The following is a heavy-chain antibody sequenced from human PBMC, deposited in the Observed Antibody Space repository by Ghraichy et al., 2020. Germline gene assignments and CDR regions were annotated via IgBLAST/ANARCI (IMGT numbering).Heavy chain of an antibody. CDR3: ARVCQGGTYSDILTGSLYAYYYYMDV. Sequence: SQTLSLTCTVSGGSISSSSYYWGWIRQPPGKGLEWIGSIYYSGSTYYNPSLKSRVTISVDTSKNQFSLKLSSVTAADTAVYYRARVCQGGTYSDILTGSLYAYYYYMDVWGKGTTVTVSS. V-gene: IGHV4-39*01. CDR1: GGSISSSSYY. D-gene: IGHD3-9*01. CDR2: IYYSGST. J-gene: IGHJ6*03.